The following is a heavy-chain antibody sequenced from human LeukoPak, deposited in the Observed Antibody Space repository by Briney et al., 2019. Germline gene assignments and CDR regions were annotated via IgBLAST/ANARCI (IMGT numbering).Heavy chain of an antibody. Sequence: SETLSLTCTVSGGSISSYYWSWIRQPPGRGLEWIGYIYYSGSTNYNPSLKSRVTISVDTSKNQFSLKLSSVTAADTAVYYCARVVCSSSSCEKRGAFDIWGQGTMVTVSS. V-gene: IGHV4-59*01. CDR2: IYYSGST. J-gene: IGHJ3*02. CDR3: ARVVCSSSSCEKRGAFDI. D-gene: IGHD2-2*01. CDR1: GGSISSYY.